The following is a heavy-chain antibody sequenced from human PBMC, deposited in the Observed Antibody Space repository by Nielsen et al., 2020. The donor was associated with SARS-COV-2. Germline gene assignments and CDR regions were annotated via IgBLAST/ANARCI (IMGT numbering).Heavy chain of an antibody. CDR3: AKESFSDLRQLVN. CDR2: ISGSGGST. V-gene: IGHV3-23*01. Sequence: GESLKISCAASGFTFSDYYMSWIRQAPGKGLEWVSYISGSGGSTYYADSVKGRFTISRDNSKNTLYLQMNSLRAEDTAVYYCAKESFSDLRQLVNWGQGTLVTVSS. CDR1: GFTFSDYY. D-gene: IGHD6-6*01. J-gene: IGHJ4*02.